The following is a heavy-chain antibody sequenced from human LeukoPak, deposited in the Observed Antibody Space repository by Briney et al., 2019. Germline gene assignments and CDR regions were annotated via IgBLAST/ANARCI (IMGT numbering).Heavy chain of an antibody. CDR2: MNPNSGNT. Sequence: ASVKVSCKASGYTFTSYDIHWVRQATGQGLEWMRWMNPNSGNTDFAQKFQGRVTMTRDTPISTVHMELSSLTSEDTAVYYCARLEAAAGTGFDSWGQGTLVTVSS. CDR1: GYTFTSYD. J-gene: IGHJ5*01. V-gene: IGHV1-8*01. D-gene: IGHD6-13*01. CDR3: ARLEAAAGTGFDS.